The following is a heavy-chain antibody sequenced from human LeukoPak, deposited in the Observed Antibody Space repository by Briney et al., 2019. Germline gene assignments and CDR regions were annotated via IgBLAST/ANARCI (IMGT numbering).Heavy chain of an antibody. CDR3: AKGYYDYVRGSYYFDY. Sequence: GGSLRLSCAASGFTVSSNYMSWVRQAPGKGLEWVSAISGSGGSTYYADSVKGRFTISRDNSRDTLYLQMNSLRAEDTAVYYCAKGYYDYVRGSYYFDYWGQGTLVTVSS. J-gene: IGHJ4*02. CDR2: ISGSGGST. V-gene: IGHV3-23*01. CDR1: GFTVSSNY. D-gene: IGHD3-16*01.